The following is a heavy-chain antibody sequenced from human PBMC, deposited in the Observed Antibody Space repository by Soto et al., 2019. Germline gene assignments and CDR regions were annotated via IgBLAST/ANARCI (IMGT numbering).Heavy chain of an antibody. Sequence: PGGSLRLSCAASGFTFSSYAMSWVRQAPGKGLEWVSAISGSGGSTYYADSVKGRFTISRDNSKNTLYLQMNSLRAEDTAVYYCAKERSNSGYDSGESSYWGQGTLVTVSS. CDR3: AKERSNSGYDSGESSY. J-gene: IGHJ4*02. V-gene: IGHV3-23*01. CDR1: GFTFSSYA. D-gene: IGHD5-12*01. CDR2: ISGSGGST.